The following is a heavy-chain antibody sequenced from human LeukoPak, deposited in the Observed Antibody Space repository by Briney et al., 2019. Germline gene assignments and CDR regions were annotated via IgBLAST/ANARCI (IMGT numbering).Heavy chain of an antibody. CDR2: IKSKTDGGTT. D-gene: IGHD3-10*01. CDR3: TTEYYYGSGSYHNGD. J-gene: IGHJ4*02. V-gene: IGHV3-15*01. CDR1: GFTFSNAW. Sequence: GGSLRLSCAASGFTFSNAWMSWVRQAPGKGLEWVGRIKSKTDGGTTDYAAPVKGRFTISRDDSKNTLYLQMNSLKTEDTAVYYCTTEYYYGSGSYHNGDWGQGTLVTVSS.